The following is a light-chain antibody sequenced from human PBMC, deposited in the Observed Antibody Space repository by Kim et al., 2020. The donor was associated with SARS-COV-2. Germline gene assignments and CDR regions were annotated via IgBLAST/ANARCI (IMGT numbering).Light chain of an antibody. CDR3: QKYNSAPWT. CDR1: QDIRNS. J-gene: IGKJ1*01. V-gene: IGKV1-27*01. Sequence: SVGDRVTITCRASQDIRNSLAWYQQKPGKGPKVLIDDAYTLQSGVPSRFSGSGSGTDFTLTISSLQPEDVATDYCQKYNSAPWTLGQGTKVEIK. CDR2: DAY.